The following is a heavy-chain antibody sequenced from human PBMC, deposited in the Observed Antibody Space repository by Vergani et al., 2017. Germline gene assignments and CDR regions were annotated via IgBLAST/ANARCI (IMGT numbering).Heavy chain of an antibody. CDR1: GFSLSTSGMC. CDR2: IDWDDDK. J-gene: IGHJ4*02. Sequence: QVTLRESGPALVKPTQTLTLTCTFSGFSLSTSGMCVSWIRQPPGKALEWLARIDWDDDKYYSTSLKTRLTISKDTSKNQVVLTMTNMDPVDTATYYCARATPDYYDSSGYYSGIHFDYWGQGTLVTVSS. V-gene: IGHV2-70*15. D-gene: IGHD3-22*01. CDR3: ARATPDYYDSSGYYSGIHFDY.